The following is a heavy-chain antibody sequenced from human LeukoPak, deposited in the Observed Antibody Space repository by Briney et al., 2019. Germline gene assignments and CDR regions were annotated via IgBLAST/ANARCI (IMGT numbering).Heavy chain of an antibody. CDR1: GGSISSYY. Sequence: PSETLSLTCTVSGGSISSYYWSWIRQPPGKGLEWNGYISYSGSTNYNPSLKSRVTISVDTSKNQFSLKLSSVTAADTAVYCCAKYVCGSYPTFEDYWGQGTLVTVSS. CDR3: AKYVCGSYPTFEDY. D-gene: IGHD3-16*02. V-gene: IGHV4-59*01. J-gene: IGHJ4*02. CDR2: ISYSGST.